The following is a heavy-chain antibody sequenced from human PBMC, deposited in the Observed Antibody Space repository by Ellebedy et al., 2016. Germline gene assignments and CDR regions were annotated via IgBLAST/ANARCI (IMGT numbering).Heavy chain of an antibody. CDR1: GFSFRTYG. J-gene: IGHJ3*01. D-gene: IGHD1-26*01. CDR2: ITGITTYK. CDR3: ARDRSGSDVADDAFDV. V-gene: IGHV3-21*01. Sequence: GGSLRLSCAASGFSFRTYGMSWVRQAPGKGLEWVSSITGITTYKYYADSAKGRFTISRDDARNSVYLELNSLTAGDTATYFCARDRSGSDVADDAFDVWGPGTVVTVSS.